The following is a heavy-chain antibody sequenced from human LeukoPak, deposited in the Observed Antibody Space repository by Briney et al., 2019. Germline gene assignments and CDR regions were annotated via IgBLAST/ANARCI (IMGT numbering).Heavy chain of an antibody. Sequence: SETLSLTCAVYGGSFSGYYWSWIRQPPGKGLEWIGEINHSGSTNYNPTLKSRVTISVDTSKNQFSLKLSSVTAADTAVYYCARGTMTTVTYYFDYWGQGTLVTVSS. V-gene: IGHV4-34*01. D-gene: IGHD4-17*01. J-gene: IGHJ4*02. CDR2: INHSGST. CDR1: GGSFSGYY. CDR3: ARGTMTTVTYYFDY.